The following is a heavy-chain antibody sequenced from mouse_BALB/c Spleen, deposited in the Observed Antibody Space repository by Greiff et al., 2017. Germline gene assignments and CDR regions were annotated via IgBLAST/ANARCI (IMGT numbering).Heavy chain of an antibody. Sequence: VKLVESGPGLVQPSQSLSITCTVSGFSLTSYGVHWVRQSPGKGLEWLGVIWSGGSTDYNAAFISRLSISKDNSKSQVFFKMNSLQANDTAIYYCARLYDYAYYYAMDYWGQGTSVTVSS. V-gene: IGHV2-2*02. CDR2: IWSGGST. D-gene: IGHD2-4*01. J-gene: IGHJ4*01. CDR3: ARLYDYAYYYAMDY. CDR1: GFSLTSYG.